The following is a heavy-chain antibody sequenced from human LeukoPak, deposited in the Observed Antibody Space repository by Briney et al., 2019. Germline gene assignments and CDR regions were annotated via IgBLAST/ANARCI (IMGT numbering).Heavy chain of an antibody. CDR2: IEPSDSYT. V-gene: IGHV5-10-1*01. Sequence: GESLKISCKGSGYSFTNYWISWVRQMPGKGLEWMGRIEPSDSYTNYSPSFQGHVTISADKSITTAYLQWSSLKASDTAVYYCARLSWQLPHYGMDVWGQGTMVTVSS. J-gene: IGHJ6*02. D-gene: IGHD2-15*01. CDR3: ARLSWQLPHYGMDV. CDR1: GYSFTNYW.